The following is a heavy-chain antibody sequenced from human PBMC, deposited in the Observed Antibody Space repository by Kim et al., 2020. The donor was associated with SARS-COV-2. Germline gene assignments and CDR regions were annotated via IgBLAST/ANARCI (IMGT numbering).Heavy chain of an antibody. D-gene: IGHD6-19*01. Sequence: EDSVQGRLTNPRDKSKNTLYLKMNSLRAEDTAVYYCARDRGSGWYGYFDYWGQGTLVTVSS. V-gene: IGHV3-33*01. J-gene: IGHJ4*02. CDR3: ARDRGSGWYGYFDY.